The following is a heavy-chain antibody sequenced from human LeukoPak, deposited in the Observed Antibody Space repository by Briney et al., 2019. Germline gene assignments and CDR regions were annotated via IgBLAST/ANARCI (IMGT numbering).Heavy chain of an antibody. V-gene: IGHV3-21*01. CDR2: ISSSSSYI. D-gene: IGHD6-19*01. CDR1: GFTFSSYS. J-gene: IGHJ4*02. CDR3: AREIALAGLNVN. Sequence: GGSLRLSCAASGFTFSSYSMNWVRQAPGKGLEWVSSISSSSSYIYYADSVKGRFTISRDNAKNSLYLQVNSLRAEDTAVYYCAREIALAGLNVNWGQGTLVTVS.